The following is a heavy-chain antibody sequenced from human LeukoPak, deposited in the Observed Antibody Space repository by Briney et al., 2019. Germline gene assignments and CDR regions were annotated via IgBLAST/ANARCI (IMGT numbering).Heavy chain of an antibody. CDR2: INTDGRVT. V-gene: IGHV3-74*01. J-gene: IGHJ4*02. D-gene: IGHD3-10*02. Sequence: GGSLTLSCVASGFTFTTYWMHWVRQVPGKGLVWVARINTDGRVTTYADSVKGRFTVSRDNAENTLYLQMNNLRPEDTAVYYCIRETHVGLHLEYWGQGTMATVSA. CDR1: GFTFTTYW. CDR3: IRETHVGLHLEY.